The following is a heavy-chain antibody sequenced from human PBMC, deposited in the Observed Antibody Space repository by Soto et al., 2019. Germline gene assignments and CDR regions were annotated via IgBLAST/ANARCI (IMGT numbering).Heavy chain of an antibody. J-gene: IGHJ6*02. CDR3: ARYCGGDCYPFYYYYGMDV. CDR1: GYTFTSYG. V-gene: IGHV1-18*01. CDR2: ISAYNGNT. D-gene: IGHD2-21*02. Sequence: ASVKVSCKASGYTFTSYGISWVRQAPGQGLEWMGWISAYNGNTNYAQKLQGRVTMTTDTSTSTAYMELRSLRSDDTAVYYCARYCGGDCYPFYYYYGMDVWGQGTTVTVSS.